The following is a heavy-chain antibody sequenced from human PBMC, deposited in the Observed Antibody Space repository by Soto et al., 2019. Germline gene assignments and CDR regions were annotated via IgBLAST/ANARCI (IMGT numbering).Heavy chain of an antibody. CDR3: ARGSYFMVRGAIDI. CDR2: IYSGGST. Sequence: GGSLRLSCAASGFTVSSNYMSWVRQAPGKGLEWVSVIYSGGSTYYADSVKGRFTISRDNSKNTLYLQMNSLRAEDTAVYYCARGSYFMVRGAIDIWGQGTMVTVSS. D-gene: IGHD3-10*01. J-gene: IGHJ3*02. CDR1: GFTVSSNY. V-gene: IGHV3-66*01.